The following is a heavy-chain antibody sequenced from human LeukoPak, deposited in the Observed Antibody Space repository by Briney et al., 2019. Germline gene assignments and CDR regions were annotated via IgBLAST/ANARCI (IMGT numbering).Heavy chain of an antibody. CDR3: AGERYYYDSSGYLPDY. D-gene: IGHD3-22*01. CDR2: ISSSGSTI. J-gene: IGHJ4*02. V-gene: IGHV3-11*04. Sequence: PGGSLRLSCAASRFTFNDYGMSWIRQAPGKGLEWVSYISSSGSTIYYADSVKGRFTISRDNAKNSLYLQMNSLRAEDTAVYYCAGERYYYDSSGYLPDYWGQGTLVTVSS. CDR1: RFTFNDYG.